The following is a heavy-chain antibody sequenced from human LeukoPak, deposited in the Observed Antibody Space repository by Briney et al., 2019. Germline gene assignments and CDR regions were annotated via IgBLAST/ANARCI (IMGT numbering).Heavy chain of an antibody. D-gene: IGHD3-3*01. CDR1: GYTFTSYG. J-gene: IGHJ4*02. Sequence: ASVKVSCKASGYTFTSYGISWVRQAPGQGLEWMGWISAHNGNANYAQNFQGRVTMTTDTLATTAYMELRSLRSDDTAVYYCARDLERYYDLEGRSGYWGQGTLVTVSS. V-gene: IGHV1-18*01. CDR2: ISAHNGNA. CDR3: ARDLERYYDLEGRSGY.